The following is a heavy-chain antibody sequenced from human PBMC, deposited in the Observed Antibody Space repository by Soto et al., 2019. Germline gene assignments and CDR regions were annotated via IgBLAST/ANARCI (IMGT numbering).Heavy chain of an antibody. Sequence: GASVKVSCKASGGTFSSYAISWVRQAPGQGPEWMGGIIPIFGTANYAQKFQGRVTITADKSTSTAYMELSSLRSEDTAVYYCAKVGVVVTYYFDYWGQGTLVTVSS. CDR1: GGTFSSYA. D-gene: IGHD3-22*01. CDR2: IIPIFGTA. CDR3: AKVGVVVTYYFDY. J-gene: IGHJ4*02. V-gene: IGHV1-69*06.